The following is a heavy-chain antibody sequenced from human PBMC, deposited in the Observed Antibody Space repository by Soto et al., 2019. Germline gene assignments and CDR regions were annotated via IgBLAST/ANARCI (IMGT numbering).Heavy chain of an antibody. D-gene: IGHD6-19*01. J-gene: IGHJ4*02. CDR3: TTVMGSGWYGDY. CDR2: IKSKTDGGTT. V-gene: IGHV3-15*01. Sequence: VQLVESGGGLVKPGGSLRLSCAASGFTFSNAWMSWVRQAPGKGLEWVGRIKSKTDGGTTDYAAPVKGRFTISRDDSKNTLYLQMNSLKTGDTAVYYCTTVMGSGWYGDYWGQGTLVTVSS. CDR1: GFTFSNAW.